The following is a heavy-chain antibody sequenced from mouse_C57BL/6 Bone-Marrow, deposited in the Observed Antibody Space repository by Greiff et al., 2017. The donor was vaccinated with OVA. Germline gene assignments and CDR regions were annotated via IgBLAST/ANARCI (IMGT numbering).Heavy chain of an antibody. CDR3: ARGIYDGYRWYFDV. CDR2: IDPSDSET. D-gene: IGHD2-3*01. J-gene: IGHJ1*03. V-gene: IGHV1-52*01. CDR1: GYTFTSYW. Sequence: QVQLKQSGAELVRPGSSVKLSCKASGYTFTSYWMHWVKQRPIQGLEWIGNIDPSDSETHYNQKFKDKATLTVDKSSSTAYMQLSSLTSEDSAVYYCARGIYDGYRWYFDVWGTGTTVTVSS.